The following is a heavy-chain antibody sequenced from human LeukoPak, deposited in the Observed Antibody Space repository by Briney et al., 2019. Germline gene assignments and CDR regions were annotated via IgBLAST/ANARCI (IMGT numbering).Heavy chain of an antibody. V-gene: IGHV3-23*01. CDR3: AKGSYYDSSGSFYFDY. CDR1: GFTFSSYA. D-gene: IGHD3-22*01. Sequence: GGSLRLSCAASGFTFSSYAMSWVRQAPGKGLEWVSGISGSGDNTYYADSVKGRFTISRDNSKNTLYVQVNSLGTEDTAAYYCAKGSYYDSSGSFYFDYWGQGTLITVSS. J-gene: IGHJ4*02. CDR2: ISGSGDNT.